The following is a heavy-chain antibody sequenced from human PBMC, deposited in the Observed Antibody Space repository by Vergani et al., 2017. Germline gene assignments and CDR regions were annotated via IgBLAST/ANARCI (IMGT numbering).Heavy chain of an antibody. Sequence: QVQLQESGTGLVKTSQTLSLTCTVSGGSISSGGYYWSWIRQHPGKGLEWIGYIYYSGSTYYNPSLKSRVTISVDTSKNQFSLKLSSVTAADTAVYYCARETDDYGDYQKSVIDYWGQGTLVTVSS. V-gene: IGHV4-31*03. D-gene: IGHD4-17*01. CDR2: IYYSGST. CDR1: GGSISSGGYY. CDR3: ARETDDYGDYQKSVIDY. J-gene: IGHJ4*02.